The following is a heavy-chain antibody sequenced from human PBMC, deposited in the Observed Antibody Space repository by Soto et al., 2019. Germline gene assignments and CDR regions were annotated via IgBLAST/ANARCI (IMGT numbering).Heavy chain of an antibody. V-gene: IGHV1-58*01. Sequence: EASVKVSCRASGFTFTSSAVQWVRQARGQRLEWIGWIVVGSGNTSYAQKFQFRVTMTSDTSTSRVYMELSSLRSEDTAVYYCARDPIFGVVPGYNGMDVWGQGPTVTVPS. CDR1: GFTFTSSA. CDR3: ARDPIFGVVPGYNGMDV. D-gene: IGHD3-3*01. CDR2: IVVGSGNT. J-gene: IGHJ6*02.